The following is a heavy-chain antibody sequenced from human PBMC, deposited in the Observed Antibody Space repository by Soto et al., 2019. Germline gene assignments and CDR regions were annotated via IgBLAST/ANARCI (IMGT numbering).Heavy chain of an antibody. J-gene: IGHJ4*02. CDR1: GYSFLNYW. Sequence: GESLKISCKTSGYSFLNYWIGWVRQMPGKGLEWMGIIYPGDSDARYSPSFQGQVTISADKSISTVCLQWSSLKASDTAMYYCARHIVDTSMTASFNYWGQGTQVTVSS. CDR3: ARHIVDTSMTASFNY. V-gene: IGHV5-51*01. CDR2: IYPGDSDA. D-gene: IGHD5-18*01.